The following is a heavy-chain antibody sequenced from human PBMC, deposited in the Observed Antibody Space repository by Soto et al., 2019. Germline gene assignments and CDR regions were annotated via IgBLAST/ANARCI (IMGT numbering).Heavy chain of an antibody. V-gene: IGHV1-46*01. D-gene: IGHD4-17*01. J-gene: IGHJ4*02. Sequence: SGEVCFKASGYPFTSYYMNYVRQAPGQGLEWMGIINPSGGSTSYGQKFQGRVTMTRDTSTSTVYMELSSLRSEDTAVYYCARDITPDGGDYSFDYWGQGTMVTVSS. CDR1: GYPFTSYY. CDR3: ARDITPDGGDYSFDY. CDR2: INPSGGST.